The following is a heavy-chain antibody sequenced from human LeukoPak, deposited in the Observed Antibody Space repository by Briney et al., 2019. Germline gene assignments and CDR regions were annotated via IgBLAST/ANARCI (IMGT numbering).Heavy chain of an antibody. CDR3: ARGLVPSDY. CDR1: GGSFSGYY. CDR2: INHSGST. D-gene: IGHD3-10*01. V-gene: IGHV4-34*01. J-gene: IGHJ4*02. Sequence: SETLSLTCAVYGGSFSGYYWSWIRQPPGKGLEWIGEINHSGSTNYNPPLKSRVTISVDTSKNQFSLKLSSVTAADTAVYYCARGLVPSDYWGQGTLVTVSS.